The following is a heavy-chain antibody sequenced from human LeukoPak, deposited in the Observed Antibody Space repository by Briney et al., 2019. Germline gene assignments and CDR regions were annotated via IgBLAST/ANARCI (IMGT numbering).Heavy chain of an antibody. V-gene: IGHV1-2*02. CDR3: ARGRLYCSSTSCSPPFFDY. J-gene: IGHJ4*02. CDR2: INPNSGGT. Sequence: ASVKVSCKASGYTFTGYYMHCVRQAPGQGLEWMGWINPNSGGTNYAQKFQGRVTMTTDTSISTAYMELSRLISDDTAVYYCARGRLYCSSTSCSPPFFDYWGQGTLVTVSS. D-gene: IGHD2-2*01. CDR1: GYTFTGYY.